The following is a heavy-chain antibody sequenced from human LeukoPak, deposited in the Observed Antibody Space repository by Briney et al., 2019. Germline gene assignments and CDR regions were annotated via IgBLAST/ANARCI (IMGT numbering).Heavy chain of an antibody. D-gene: IGHD4-17*01. CDR3: AKGGLRSDWFDS. CDR1: GFTFGSYW. CDR2: INSDGSST. V-gene: IGHV3-74*01. J-gene: IGHJ5*01. Sequence: GGSLRLSCAASGFTFGSYWMHRVRQAPGKGLVWVSRINSDGSSTSYADSVKGRFTISRDNAKNTLYLQMNSLRAEDTAVYYCAKGGLRSDWFDSWGQGTLVTVSS.